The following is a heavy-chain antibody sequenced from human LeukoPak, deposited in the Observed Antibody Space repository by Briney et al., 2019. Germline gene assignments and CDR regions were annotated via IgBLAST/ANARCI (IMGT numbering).Heavy chain of an antibody. J-gene: IGHJ6*02. Sequence: ASVKVSCTVSGYTPTEMSIHWVRQAPGGALEWMGGFDPEDGETVYAPKFQGRVTMTEDTSADTAYMELSSLRSEDTAVYYCTTCLNGAGQPVAIYYYGMDVWGQGTTVTVSS. D-gene: IGHD2-2*01. CDR1: GYTPTEMS. V-gene: IGHV1-24*01. CDR2: FDPEDGET. CDR3: TTCLNGAGQPVAIYYYGMDV.